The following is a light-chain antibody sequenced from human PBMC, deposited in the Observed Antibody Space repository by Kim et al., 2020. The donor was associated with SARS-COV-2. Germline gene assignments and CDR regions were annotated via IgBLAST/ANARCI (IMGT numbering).Light chain of an antibody. CDR2: SHN. CDR1: PSNIGSNA. Sequence: QSVLTQPTSASETPGQRVTIFCSGGPSNIGSNAVSWYQQVPGTAPKLVIYSHNQRPSGVPDRFSGSKSGTSASLAISGLQPEDEADYFCAAWDDRLNGPIFSGGTQLTVL. CDR3: AAWDDRLNGPI. J-gene: IGLJ2*01. V-gene: IGLV1-44*01.